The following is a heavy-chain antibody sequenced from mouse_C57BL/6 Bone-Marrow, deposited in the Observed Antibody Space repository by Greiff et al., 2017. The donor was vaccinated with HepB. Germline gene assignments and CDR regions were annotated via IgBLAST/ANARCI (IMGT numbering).Heavy chain of an antibody. CDR1: GFSLTSYG. CDR3: ATPYYSNSYYAMDY. CDR2: IWSGGST. V-gene: IGHV2-2*01. Sequence: VQLQQSGPGLVQPSQSLSITCTVSGFSLTSYGVHWVRQSPGKGLEWLGVIWSGGSTDYNAAFISRLSISKDNSKSQVFFKMNSLQADDTAIYYCATPYYSNSYYAMDYWGQGTPVTVSS. J-gene: IGHJ4*01. D-gene: IGHD2-5*01.